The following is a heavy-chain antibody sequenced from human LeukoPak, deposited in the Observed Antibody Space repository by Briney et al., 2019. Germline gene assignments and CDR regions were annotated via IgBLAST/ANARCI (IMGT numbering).Heavy chain of an antibody. J-gene: IGHJ4*02. Sequence: GGPLRLSCAASGFTFSSYAMSWVRQAPGKGLEWVSPISGSGSSTYYADSVKGRFTISRDNSKNTLYLQMNSLRAEATAVYYCAKGVAVASPYYFDYWGQGTLVTVSS. CDR3: AKGVAVASPYYFDY. CDR1: GFTFSSYA. D-gene: IGHD6-19*01. CDR2: ISGSGSST. V-gene: IGHV3-23*01.